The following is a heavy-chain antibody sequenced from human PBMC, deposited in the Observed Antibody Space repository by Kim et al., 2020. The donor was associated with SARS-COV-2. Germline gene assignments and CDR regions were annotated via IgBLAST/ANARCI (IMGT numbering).Heavy chain of an antibody. D-gene: IGHD1-26*01. CDR2: GNP. Sequence: GNPNVAQKVQGRVTMTTDTSTSTAYMELRSLRSDDTAVYYCARWEEGIDYWGQGTLVTVSS. V-gene: IGHV1-18*01. J-gene: IGHJ4*02. CDR3: ARWEEGIDY.